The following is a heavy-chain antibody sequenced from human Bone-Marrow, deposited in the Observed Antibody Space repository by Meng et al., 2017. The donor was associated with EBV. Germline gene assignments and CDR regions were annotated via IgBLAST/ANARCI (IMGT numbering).Heavy chain of an antibody. CDR3: VRHTHNGYDDY. J-gene: IGHJ4*02. CDR1: GRSNSISGYY. CDR2: MSHTGVG. D-gene: IGHD3-16*01. Sequence: QLPLEESGPVLVKPSEALYPTCTVPGRSNSISGYYRGWIRRPPGKVLEYIGSMSHTGVGAYTPSLKSRATVSVDASRSQFSLTLRAVTATDTAVYCCVRHTHNGYDDYWGQGTLVTVSS. V-gene: IGHV4-39*01.